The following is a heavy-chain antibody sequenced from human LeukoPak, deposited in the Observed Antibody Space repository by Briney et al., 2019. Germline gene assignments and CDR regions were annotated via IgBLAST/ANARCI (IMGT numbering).Heavy chain of an antibody. CDR1: GFTFSSYG. J-gene: IGHJ4*02. CDR2: IWYDGSNK. D-gene: IGHD3-22*01. V-gene: IGHV3-33*01. CDR3: ARPRGSYYDSSGYYL. Sequence: PGGSLRLSCAASGFTFSSYGMHWVRQAPGKGLEWVAVIWYDGSNKYYAVSVKGRFTISRDNSKNTLYLQMNSLRAEDTAVYYCARPRGSYYDSSGYYLWGQGTLVTVSS.